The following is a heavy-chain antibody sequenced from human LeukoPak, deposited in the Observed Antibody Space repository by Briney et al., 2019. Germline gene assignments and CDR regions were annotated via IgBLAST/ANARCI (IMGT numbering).Heavy chain of an antibody. CDR3: AKDIGMATIIVGFDY. J-gene: IGHJ4*02. V-gene: IGHV3-9*01. D-gene: IGHD5-24*01. CDR1: GFTFDDYA. Sequence: GGSLRLSCAASGFTFDDYAMHWVRQAPGKGLEWVSGVSWNSGSIAYADSVKGRFTISRDNAKNSLYLQVNSLRAEDTALYYCAKDIGMATIIVGFDYWGQGTLVTVSS. CDR2: VSWNSGSI.